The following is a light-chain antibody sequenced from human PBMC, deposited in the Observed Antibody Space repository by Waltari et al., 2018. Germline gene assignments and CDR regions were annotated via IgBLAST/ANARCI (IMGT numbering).Light chain of an antibody. J-gene: IGLJ3*02. Sequence: QLVVTQSPSASAPLGAPVKLTCTPTSGHSTFAIAWHQQQPGKGPRYLMSLNSDGSHSRGDGIPDRFSGSSSGAERYLTISSLESEDEADYYCETWDTAIHVFGGGTKLTVI. V-gene: IGLV4-69*01. CDR2: LNSDGSH. CDR1: SGHSTFA. CDR3: ETWDTAIHV.